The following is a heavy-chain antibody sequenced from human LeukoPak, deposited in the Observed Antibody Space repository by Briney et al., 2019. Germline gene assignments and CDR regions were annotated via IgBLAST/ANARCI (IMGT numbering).Heavy chain of an antibody. V-gene: IGHV4-34*01. J-gene: IGHJ5*02. CDR2: INHSGST. D-gene: IGHD2-21*02. CDR3: ARGRYARAVVVVTLSRPNWFDP. Sequence: GSLRLSCVVSGITLSNYGMSWVRQPPGKGLEWIGEINHSGSTNYNPSLKSRVTISVDTSKNQFSLKLSSVTAADTAVYYCARGRYARAVVVVTLSRPNWFDPRGQGTLVTVSS. CDR1: GITLSNYG.